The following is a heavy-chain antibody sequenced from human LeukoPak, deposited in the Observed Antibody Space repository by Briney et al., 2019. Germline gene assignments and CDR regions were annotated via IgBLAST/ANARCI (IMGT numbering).Heavy chain of an antibody. J-gene: IGHJ4*02. Sequence: SETLSLTCAVYGGSFSGYYGSWIRQPPGKGLEWIGEINHSGSTNYNPSLKSRVTISVDTSKNQFSLKLSSVTAADTAVYYCANGSGSLFDYWGQGTLVTVSS. CDR2: INHSGST. CDR3: ANGSGSLFDY. V-gene: IGHV4-34*01. D-gene: IGHD3-10*01. CDR1: GGSFSGYY.